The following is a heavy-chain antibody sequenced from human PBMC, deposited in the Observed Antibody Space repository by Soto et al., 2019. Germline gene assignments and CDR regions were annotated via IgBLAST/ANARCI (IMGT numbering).Heavy chain of an antibody. CDR3: ARTRIAARNTQKNYYYSYGMDV. Sequence: PGGSLRLSCAASGFTFSDYYMSWIRQAPGKGLEWVSYISSSGSTIYYADSVKGRFTISRDNAKNSLYLQMNSLKAEDTAVYYCARTRIAARNTQKNYYYSYGMDVWGQGTTVTVSS. J-gene: IGHJ6*02. CDR1: GFTFSDYY. CDR2: ISSSGSTI. V-gene: IGHV3-11*01. D-gene: IGHD6-6*01.